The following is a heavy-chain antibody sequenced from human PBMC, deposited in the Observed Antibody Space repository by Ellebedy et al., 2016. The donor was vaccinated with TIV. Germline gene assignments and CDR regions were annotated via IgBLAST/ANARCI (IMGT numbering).Heavy chain of an antibody. Sequence: SETLSLXXAVYGGSFSGYYWSWIRQPPGKGLEWIGEINHSGSTNYNPSLKSRVTISVDTSKNQFSLKLSSVTAADTAVYYCARPSSSWYSGAFDIWGQGTMVTVSS. J-gene: IGHJ3*02. CDR2: INHSGST. CDR1: GGSFSGYY. D-gene: IGHD6-13*01. V-gene: IGHV4-34*01. CDR3: ARPSSSWYSGAFDI.